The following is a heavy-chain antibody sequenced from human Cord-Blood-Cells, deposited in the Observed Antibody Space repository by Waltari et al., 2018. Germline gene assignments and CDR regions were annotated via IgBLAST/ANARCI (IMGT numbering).Heavy chain of an antibody. J-gene: IGHJ4*02. V-gene: IGHV3-23*01. CDR2: ISGRGGST. Sequence: EVQLLESGGGLVQPGGSLRLSCAASGFTFSSFAMSWARQAPGKGLEWVSAISGRGGSTYYADSVKGRFTISRDNSKNTLYLQMNSLRAEDTAVYYCAKDRGGSSDYFDYWGQGTLVTVSS. CDR1: GFTFSSFA. D-gene: IGHD6-6*01. CDR3: AKDRGGSSDYFDY.